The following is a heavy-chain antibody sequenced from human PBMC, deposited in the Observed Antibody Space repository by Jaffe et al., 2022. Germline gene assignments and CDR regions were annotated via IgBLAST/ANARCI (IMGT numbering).Heavy chain of an antibody. Sequence: QVQLQESGPGLVKPSETLSLTCTVSGGSISSYYWSWIRQPPGKGLEWIGYIYYSGSTNYNPSLKSRVTISVDTSKNQFSLKLSSVTAADTAVYYCARVSGYSSRHDAFDIWGQGTMVTVSS. J-gene: IGHJ3*02. D-gene: IGHD6-13*01. CDR2: IYYSGST. V-gene: IGHV4-59*01. CDR3: ARVSGYSSRHDAFDI. CDR1: GGSISSYY.